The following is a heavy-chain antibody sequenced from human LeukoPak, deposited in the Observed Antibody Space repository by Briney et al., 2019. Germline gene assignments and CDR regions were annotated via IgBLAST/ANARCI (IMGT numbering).Heavy chain of an antibody. CDR2: TSGIGDT. V-gene: IGHV4-61*02. CDR3: ARVGAGITSFYFYYMDV. CDR1: GDSINSHY. J-gene: IGHJ6*03. D-gene: IGHD1-26*01. Sequence: PTETLSLTCAVSGDSINSHYYKWSWIRQPAGKGLEWIGRTSGIGDTNYNPSLKRRVTISLDTSKNHFSLRLTSVTAADTAVYYCARVGAGITSFYFYYMDVWGKGTTVTVSS.